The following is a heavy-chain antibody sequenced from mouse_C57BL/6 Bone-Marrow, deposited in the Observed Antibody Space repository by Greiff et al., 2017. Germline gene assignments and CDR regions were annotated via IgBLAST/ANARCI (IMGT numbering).Heavy chain of an antibody. CDR3: ARTDGYYAWYFDV. D-gene: IGHD2-3*01. Sequence: QVQLKQPGAELVLPGASVKLSCKASGYTFTSYWMHWVKQRPGQGLEWIGEIDPSASYTNYNQKFKGKSTLTVDKSSSTAYMQLSSLTSEDSAVYYCARTDGYYAWYFDVWGTGTTVTVSS. J-gene: IGHJ1*03. CDR2: IDPSASYT. CDR1: GYTFTSYW. V-gene: IGHV1-69*01.